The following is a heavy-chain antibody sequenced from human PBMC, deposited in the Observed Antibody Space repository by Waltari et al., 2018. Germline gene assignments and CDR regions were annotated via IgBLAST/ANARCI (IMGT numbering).Heavy chain of an antibody. V-gene: IGHV4-34*01. CDR3: ARGFWSGRPFYYYYYYGMDV. D-gene: IGHD3-3*01. CDR1: GGSFSGYY. Sequence: QVQLQQWGAGLLKPSETLSLTCAVYGGSFSGYYWSWIRQPPGKGLEWIGEINHSGSTNYNPSLKSRVTISVDASKNQFSLKLSSVTAADTAVYYCARGFWSGRPFYYYYYYGMDVWGQWTTVTVSS. CDR2: INHSGST. J-gene: IGHJ6*02.